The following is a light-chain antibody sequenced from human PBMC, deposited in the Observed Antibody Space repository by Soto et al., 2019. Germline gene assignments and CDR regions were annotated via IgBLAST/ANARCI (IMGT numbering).Light chain of an antibody. Sequence: DIQLSQSPPFLSASIGDRVTITCRASQGINNYLAGYQQRPGKAPKLLISAASTLQSGVPSRFSGSGSGTEFSLTSNSLQPEDSATYFCQQLKSYPLTFGGGTTLEI. CDR3: QQLKSYPLT. CDR2: AAS. CDR1: QGINNY. V-gene: IGKV1-9*01. J-gene: IGKJ4*01.